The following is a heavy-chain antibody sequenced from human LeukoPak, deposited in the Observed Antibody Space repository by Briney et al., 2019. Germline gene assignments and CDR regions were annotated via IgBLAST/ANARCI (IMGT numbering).Heavy chain of an antibody. CDR2: ISPDGYN. J-gene: IGHJ6*02. D-gene: IGHD2-2*01. Sequence: SETPSLTCSVSGAYIGTYYWSWMRQAPGKGLEWIGYISPDGYNLNTPSLRSRVTITRDTSENQFSLILSSVTAADTAVYYCTRHDVVPVLGHGMADWGQGTTVTVAS. CDR1: GAYIGTYY. V-gene: IGHV4-59*08. CDR3: TRHDVVPVLGHGMAD.